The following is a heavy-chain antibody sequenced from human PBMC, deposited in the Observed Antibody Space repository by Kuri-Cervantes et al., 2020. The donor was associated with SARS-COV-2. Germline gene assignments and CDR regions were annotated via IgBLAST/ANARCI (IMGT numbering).Heavy chain of an antibody. CDR3: ARGLIDY. CDR1: GGSISSSSYY. V-gene: IGHV4-61*05. Sequence: SETLSLTCTVSGGSISSSSYYWSWIRQPPGKGLEWIGYIYYSGSTNYNPSLKSRVTISVDTSKSQFSLKLSSVTAADTAVYYCARGLIDYWGQGTLVTVSS. CDR2: IYYSGST. J-gene: IGHJ4*02.